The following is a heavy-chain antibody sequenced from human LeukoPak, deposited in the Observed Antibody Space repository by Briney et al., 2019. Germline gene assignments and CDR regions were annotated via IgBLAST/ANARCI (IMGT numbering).Heavy chain of an antibody. D-gene: IGHD4-23*01. CDR1: GFTFSSYE. CDR2: ISSSGSTI. J-gene: IGHJ6*03. V-gene: IGHV3-48*03. Sequence: AGGSLRLSCAASGFTFSSYEMNWVRQAPGKGLEWVSYISSSGSTIYYADSVKGRFTISRDNDKNSLYLQMNSLRAEDTAVYYCARDRHDYGGNSGEYYYYYMDVWGKGTTVTISS. CDR3: ARDRHDYGGNSGEYYYYYMDV.